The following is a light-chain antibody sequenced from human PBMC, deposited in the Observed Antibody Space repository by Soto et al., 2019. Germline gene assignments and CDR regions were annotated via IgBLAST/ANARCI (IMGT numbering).Light chain of an antibody. V-gene: IGKV3-11*01. CDR2: GAS. J-gene: IGKJ5*01. CDR3: QQRHMWPIT. Sequence: EVVLTQSPATLSLSPGERATLSRRASENVRTFVDWYQQKPGQAPRLLIYGASNRATGIPARFSGSGSGTDFTLTISSLEPEDSAVYYCQQRHMWPITFGQGTRLEIK. CDR1: ENVRTF.